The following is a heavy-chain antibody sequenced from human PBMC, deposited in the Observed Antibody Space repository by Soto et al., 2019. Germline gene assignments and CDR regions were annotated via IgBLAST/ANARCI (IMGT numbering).Heavy chain of an antibody. J-gene: IGHJ4*02. CDR3: ARGRRPSY. V-gene: IGHV4-34*01. CDR2: INHSGST. Sequence: PSETLSLTCAVYGGSFSGYYWSWIRQPPGKGLEWIGEINHSGSTNYNPSLKSRVTISVDTSKNQFSLKLSSVTAADTAVYYCARGRRPSYWGQGTLVTGSS. CDR1: GGSFSGYY.